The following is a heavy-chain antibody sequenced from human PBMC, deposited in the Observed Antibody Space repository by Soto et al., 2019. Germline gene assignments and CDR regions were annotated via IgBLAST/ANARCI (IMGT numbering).Heavy chain of an antibody. J-gene: IGHJ4*02. Sequence: EVQLVESGGGSVEPGGSLRLSCAAAGLRVESAWMSWFRQAQGKWLEWIGLIRSKTSGETRDYAAPVKVRFSISRDDSRNTVYLQMDSLKTEYTAISLCTIDDADQGSGDFDYWGQGTLVTVSS. D-gene: IGHD3-10*01. CDR3: TIDDADQGSGDFDY. CDR2: IRSKTSGETR. V-gene: IGHV3-15*01. CDR1: GLRVESAW.